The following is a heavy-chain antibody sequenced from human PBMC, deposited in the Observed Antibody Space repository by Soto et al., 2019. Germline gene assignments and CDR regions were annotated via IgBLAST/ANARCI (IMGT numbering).Heavy chain of an antibody. J-gene: IGHJ4*02. Sequence: VLLLESGGGLVQPGGSLRLSCAASGFSFSNKAMSWVRQAPGKGLEWVSIISGNGVSTYYTDSLNGRFTISRDNSKNMVYLERNSLRVEDTAVYYCAKETGFQFINLGASGFDYWGQGSLVSVSS. V-gene: IGHV3-23*01. CDR2: ISGNGVST. CDR1: GFSFSNKA. CDR3: AKETGFQFINLGASGFDY.